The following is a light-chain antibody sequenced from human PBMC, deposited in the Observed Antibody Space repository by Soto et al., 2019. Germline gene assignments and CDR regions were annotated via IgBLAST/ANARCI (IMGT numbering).Light chain of an antibody. CDR1: QSISSY. Sequence: DIQMTQSPSSLSASVGDTVTITCRASQSISSYLTWYQQKPGKAPKLLIYAAYNLQGGVPSRFSGSGSGTDFTLTISSLQPEDFATYYCQQSYRTPITFGQGTRLEIK. CDR3: QQSYRTPIT. J-gene: IGKJ5*01. CDR2: AAY. V-gene: IGKV1-39*01.